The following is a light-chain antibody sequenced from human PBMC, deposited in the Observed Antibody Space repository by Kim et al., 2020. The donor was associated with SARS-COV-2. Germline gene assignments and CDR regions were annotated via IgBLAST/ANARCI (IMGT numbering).Light chain of an antibody. CDR3: QSRDSGGNVV. J-gene: IGLJ2*01. V-gene: IGLV3-19*01. Sequence: SSELTQDPAVSVALGQTVRITCQGDSLRSYYATWYQQKPRQAPLLVIFGRNNRPSGIPDRFSGSTSGNTASLTISGAQAEDEADFYCQSRDSGGNVVFGGGTRLIFL. CDR1: SLRSYY. CDR2: GRN.